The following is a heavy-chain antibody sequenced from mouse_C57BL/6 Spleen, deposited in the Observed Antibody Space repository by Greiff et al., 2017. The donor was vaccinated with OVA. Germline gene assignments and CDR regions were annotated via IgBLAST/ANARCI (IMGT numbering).Heavy chain of an antibody. CDR2: IYPGDGDT. J-gene: IGHJ4*01. CDR1: GYAFSSSW. Sequence: VKLVESGPELVKPGASVKISCKASGYAFSSSWMNWVKQRPGKGLEWIGRIYPGDGDTNYNGKFKGKATLTADKSSSTAYMQLSSLTSEDSAVYFCARGYYSNSYAMDYWGQGTSVTVSS. CDR3: ARGYYSNSYAMDY. D-gene: IGHD2-5*01. V-gene: IGHV1-82*01.